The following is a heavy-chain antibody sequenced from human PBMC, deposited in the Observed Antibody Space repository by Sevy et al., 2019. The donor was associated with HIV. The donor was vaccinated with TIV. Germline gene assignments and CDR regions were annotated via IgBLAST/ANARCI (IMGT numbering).Heavy chain of an antibody. CDR3: ARDRPYYDSSGYYYGRDAFDI. D-gene: IGHD3-22*01. Sequence: GGSLRLSCAASGFTFSSYSMNWVRHAPGKGLEWVSYISSSSSTIYYADSVKGRFTISRDNAKNSLYLQMNSLRDEDTAVYYCARDRPYYDSSGYYYGRDAFDIWGQGTMVTVSS. V-gene: IGHV3-48*02. CDR2: ISSSSSTI. J-gene: IGHJ3*02. CDR1: GFTFSSYS.